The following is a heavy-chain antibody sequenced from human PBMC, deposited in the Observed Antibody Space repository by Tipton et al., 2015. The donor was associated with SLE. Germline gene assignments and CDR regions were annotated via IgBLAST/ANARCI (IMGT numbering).Heavy chain of an antibody. CDR3: ARDQSSSSWYRHAFDI. Sequence: TLSLTCSVSGASISNYYWSWIRQPPGKGLEWIGYIYHSGSTNYNPSLKSRVTLSGDTSKNQFSLKLNSVTAADTAVYYCARDQSSSSWYRHAFDIWGQGTMVTVSS. CDR2: IYHSGST. CDR1: GASISNYY. J-gene: IGHJ3*02. D-gene: IGHD6-13*01. V-gene: IGHV4-59*01.